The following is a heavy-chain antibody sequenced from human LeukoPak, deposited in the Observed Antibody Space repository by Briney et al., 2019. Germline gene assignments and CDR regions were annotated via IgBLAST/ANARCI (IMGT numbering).Heavy chain of an antibody. D-gene: IGHD1-26*01. Sequence: SETLSLTCTVSGGSISSGDYYWSWIRQPPGKGLEWIGYIYYSGSTYYNPSLKSRVTISVDTSKNQFSLKLSSVTAADTAVYYCARGAYSGSYSDYWAQGTLVPVSS. CDR3: ARGAYSGSYSDY. CDR2: IYYSGST. V-gene: IGHV4-30-4*08. J-gene: IGHJ4*02. CDR1: GGSISSGDYY.